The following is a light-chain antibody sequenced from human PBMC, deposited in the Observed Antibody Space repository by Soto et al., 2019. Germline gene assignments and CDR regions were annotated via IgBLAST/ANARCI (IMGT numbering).Light chain of an antibody. CDR1: QTLYNN. J-gene: IGKJ4*01. Sequence: EIVMTQSPATLSVSPGERATLSGRASQTLYNNLAWYQQKLGQAPRLLIYGASARATDIPARFSGSGSGTEFTLTISGLQSEDFAIYYCQQYNDWPLTFGGGTKVEIK. CDR3: QQYNDWPLT. CDR2: GAS. V-gene: IGKV3-15*01.